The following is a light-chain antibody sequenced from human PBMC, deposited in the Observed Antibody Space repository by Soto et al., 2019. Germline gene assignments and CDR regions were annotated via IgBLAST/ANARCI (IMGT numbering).Light chain of an antibody. CDR2: DAS. CDR1: QSVSSY. CDR3: QQRSNWPPLT. J-gene: IGKJ4*01. V-gene: IGKV3-11*01. Sequence: DIVLTQSPATLSLSPGERATLSCRASQSVSSYLAWYQQKPGQAPSLLIYDASNRATGIPARFSGSGSGTDFTLTISSLVPEDFAVYYCQQRSNWPPLTFCGGTKVESK.